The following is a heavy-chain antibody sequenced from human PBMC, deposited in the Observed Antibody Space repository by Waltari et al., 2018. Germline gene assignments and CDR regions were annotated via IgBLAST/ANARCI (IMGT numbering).Heavy chain of an antibody. J-gene: IGHJ4*02. CDR3: ARAGEGAMSFFDY. D-gene: IGHD1-26*01. CDR1: GSSFTSYW. V-gene: IGHV5-51*01. CDR2: SYPGDSDT. Sequence: EVQLVQSGAEVQKPGESLQISCKGSGSSFTSYWIGWVRQMPGKGLELMGSSYPGDSDTRYSPTVQGQVTISAEKAISTAYLQWRSLKASDTAMYYCARAGEGAMSFFDYWGQGTLVTVSS.